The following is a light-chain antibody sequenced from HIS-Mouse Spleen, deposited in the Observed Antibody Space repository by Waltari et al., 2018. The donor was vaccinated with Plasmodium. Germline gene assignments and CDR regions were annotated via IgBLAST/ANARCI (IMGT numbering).Light chain of an antibody. J-gene: IGLJ2*01. CDR3: QSADSSGTYRV. CDR2: KDS. Sequence: SYELTQPPSVSVSPGQTARITCSGDALPKQYAYWYQQKPGQAPVLVIYKDSERPPGSPERFSGSSSGTTVTLTISGVQAEDEADYYCQSADSSGTYRVFGGGTKLTVL. CDR1: ALPKQY. V-gene: IGLV3-25*03.